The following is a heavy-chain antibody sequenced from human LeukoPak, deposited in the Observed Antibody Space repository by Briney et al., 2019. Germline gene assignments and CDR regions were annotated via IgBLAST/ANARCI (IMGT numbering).Heavy chain of an antibody. Sequence: GGSLRLSCAASGFTFSSYAMSWVRQAPGKGLEWVSAISGSGGSTYYADSVKGRFTISRDNSKSTLYLQMNSLRAEDTAVYYCAKDGGFMIVARDAFDIWGQGTMVTVSS. CDR1: GFTFSSYA. CDR2: ISGSGGST. J-gene: IGHJ3*02. V-gene: IGHV3-23*01. CDR3: AKDGGFMIVARDAFDI. D-gene: IGHD3-22*01.